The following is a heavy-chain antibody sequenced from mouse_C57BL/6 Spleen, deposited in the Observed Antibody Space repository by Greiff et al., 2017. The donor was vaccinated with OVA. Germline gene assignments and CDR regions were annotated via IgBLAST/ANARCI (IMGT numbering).Heavy chain of an antibody. CDR1: GFSLTSYA. CDR2: IWTGGGT. V-gene: IGHV2-9-1*01. D-gene: IGHD2-3*01. J-gene: IGHJ1*03. CDR3: ARDDGYYGDYWYFDV. Sequence: VKLMESGPGLVAPSQSLSITCTVSGFSLTSYAISWVRQPPGKGLEWLGVIWTGGGTNYNSALKSRLSISKDNSKSQVFLKMNSLQTDDTARYYCARDDGYYGDYWYFDVWGTGTTVTVSS.